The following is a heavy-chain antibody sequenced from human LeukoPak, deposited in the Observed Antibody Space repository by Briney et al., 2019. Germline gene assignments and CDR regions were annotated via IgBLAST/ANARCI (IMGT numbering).Heavy chain of an antibody. CDR2: IIPIFGTA. CDR3: AAPSRYDSSGYSPNYFDY. Sequence: GSSVKVSCKASGGTFSSYAISWVRQAPGQGLEWMGGIIPIFGTANYAQKFQGRVTITADESTSTAYMELSSLRSEDTAVYYCAAPSRYDSSGYSPNYFDYWGQGTLVTVSS. D-gene: IGHD3-22*01. J-gene: IGHJ4*02. CDR1: GGTFSSYA. V-gene: IGHV1-69*01.